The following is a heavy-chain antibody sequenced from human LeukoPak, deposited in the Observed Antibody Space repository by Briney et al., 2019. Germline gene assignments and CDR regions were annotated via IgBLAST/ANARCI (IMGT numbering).Heavy chain of an antibody. CDR3: AKFPSDFDWLLSVLYFDY. CDR2: ISGSGGST. V-gene: IGHV3-23*01. Sequence: PGGSLRLSCAASGFTFSSYAMSWVRQAPGKGLEWVSAISGSGGSTYYADSVKGRFTISRDNSKNTLYLQMNSLRAEDTAVYYCAKFPSDFDWLLSVLYFDYWGQGTLVTVSS. J-gene: IGHJ4*02. D-gene: IGHD3-9*01. CDR1: GFTFSSYA.